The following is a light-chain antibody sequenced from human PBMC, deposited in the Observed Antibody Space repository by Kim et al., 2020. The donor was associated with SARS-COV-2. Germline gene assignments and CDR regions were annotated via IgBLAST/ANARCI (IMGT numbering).Light chain of an antibody. CDR2: DVT. V-gene: IGLV2-14*01. J-gene: IGLJ3*02. CDR3: SSYTSSTTLV. CDR1: SSDVGAYNY. Sequence: QSALTQPASVSGSPGQSITISCTGTSSDVGAYNYVSWYQQHPGKAPKLMIYDVTKRPSGVSDRFSGSKSGNTASLTISGLQAEDEAVYYCSSYTSSTTLVFGGGTKLTVL.